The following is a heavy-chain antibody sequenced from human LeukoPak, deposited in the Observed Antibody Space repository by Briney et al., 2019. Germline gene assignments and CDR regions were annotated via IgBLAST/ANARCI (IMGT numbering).Heavy chain of an antibody. J-gene: IGHJ4*02. V-gene: IGHV1-46*01. Sequence: GASVKVSCKXSGYTFTSYYMHWVRRAPGQGLEWMGIINPSGGSTSYAQKFQGRVTMTRDTSTSTVYMELSSLRSEDTAVYYCARVVAVGDFDYWGQGTLVTVSS. D-gene: IGHD6-19*01. CDR1: GYTFTSYY. CDR2: INPSGGST. CDR3: ARVVAVGDFDY.